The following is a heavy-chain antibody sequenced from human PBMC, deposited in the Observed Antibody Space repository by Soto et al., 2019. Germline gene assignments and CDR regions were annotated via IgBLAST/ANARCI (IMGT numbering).Heavy chain of an antibody. V-gene: IGHV1-18*01. CDR2: ISPYNGDT. J-gene: IGHJ6*03. Sequence: QVQLVQSGPEVKKPGASVKVSCKTSGYTFTTYGISWVRQAPGQGLEWMGWISPYNGDTHYSQKFQGRVTMTTDTSTTTASMELRTLRSDDRAIYFCARALSMAQYYYFMDVWGKGTTVAVSS. CDR1: GYTFTTYG. CDR3: ARALSMAQYYYFMDV. D-gene: IGHD2-8*01.